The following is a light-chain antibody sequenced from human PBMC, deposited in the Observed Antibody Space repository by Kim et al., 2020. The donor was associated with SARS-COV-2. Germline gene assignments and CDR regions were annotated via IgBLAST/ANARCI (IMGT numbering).Light chain of an antibody. Sequence: HTATLTCSGNSNNVGYQGVAWLQHHQGHPPKLVSYRNNNRPSGISERLSASRSGNTASLTITELQPEDEADYYCSAWDTSLSGWVFGGGTKLTVL. CDR3: SAWDTSLSGWV. CDR1: SNNVGYQG. V-gene: IGLV10-54*01. CDR2: RNN. J-gene: IGLJ3*02.